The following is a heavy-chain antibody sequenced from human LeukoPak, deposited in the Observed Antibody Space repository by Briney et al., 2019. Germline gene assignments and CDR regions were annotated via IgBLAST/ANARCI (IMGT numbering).Heavy chain of an antibody. CDR3: ARDHNIVAPFDY. J-gene: IGHJ4*02. V-gene: IGHV1-3*01. CDR1: GYTFTSYG. D-gene: IGHD5-12*01. Sequence: ASVKVSCKASGYTFTSYGISWVRQAPGQGLEWMGWINAGNGNTKYSQKFQGRVTITRDTSVSTAYMELSSLRSEDTAVYYCARDHNIVAPFDYWGQGTLVTVSS. CDR2: INAGNGNT.